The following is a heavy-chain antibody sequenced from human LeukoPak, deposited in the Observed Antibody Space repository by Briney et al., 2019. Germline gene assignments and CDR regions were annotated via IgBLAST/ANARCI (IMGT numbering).Heavy chain of an antibody. V-gene: IGHV3-23*01. CDR2: ISGSGGRT. J-gene: IGHJ4*02. Sequence: GGSLRLSCAASGFTFGNSAMSWVRHAPGKGLEWVSAISGSGGRTYYADSVKGRFSISRDNSKNTVDLQMNSLRVEDTAVYYCAKDYVSGDGYWDFDYWGQGTLVTVSS. CDR3: AKDYVSGDGYWDFDY. CDR1: GFTFGNSA. D-gene: IGHD5-24*01.